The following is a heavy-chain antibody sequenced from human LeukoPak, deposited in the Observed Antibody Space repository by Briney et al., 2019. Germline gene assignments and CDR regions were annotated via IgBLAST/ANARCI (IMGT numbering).Heavy chain of an antibody. J-gene: IGHJ4*02. Sequence: SETLSLTCTVSGGSVSSGSYYWSWIRQPPGKRLDWIGYIYYSGSTHYNPSLKSRVTISVDTSKNHFSLKLSSVTAADTAVYYCASGGGGSYYLDDWGQGTLVTVSS. V-gene: IGHV4-61*03. CDR3: ASGGGGSYYLDD. D-gene: IGHD1-26*01. CDR1: GGSVSSGSYY. CDR2: IYYSGST.